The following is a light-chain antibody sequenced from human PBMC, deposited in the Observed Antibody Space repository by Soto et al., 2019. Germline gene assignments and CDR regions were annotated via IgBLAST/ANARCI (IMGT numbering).Light chain of an antibody. Sequence: QSVLTRPPSVSGSPGQSVTISCTGTSTDFVSYNRVSWYQQPPGTAPKLMIYEVSKRPSGVPDRFSGSKSGNTASLTISGLQAADEADYYCSSYTSSSTLVVFGGGTKLTVL. V-gene: IGLV2-18*02. CDR3: SSYTSSSTLVV. CDR1: STDFVSYNR. J-gene: IGLJ2*01. CDR2: EVS.